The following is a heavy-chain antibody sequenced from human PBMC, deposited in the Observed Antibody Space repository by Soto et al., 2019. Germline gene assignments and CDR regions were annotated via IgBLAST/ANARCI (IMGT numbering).Heavy chain of an antibody. V-gene: IGHV3-21*04. D-gene: IGHD2-15*01. CDR1: GFTFSSYT. CDR2: ISSTSSYI. J-gene: IGHJ4*02. CDR3: ARDGGDCSGGSCYHY. Sequence: GGSLRLSCAASGFTFSSYTWNWVRQAPGKGLEWVSSISSTSSYIYYAHSMKGRFTISRDNSKNTLYLQMNSLRAEDTAVYYCARDGGDCSGGSCYHYWGQGTLVTVSS.